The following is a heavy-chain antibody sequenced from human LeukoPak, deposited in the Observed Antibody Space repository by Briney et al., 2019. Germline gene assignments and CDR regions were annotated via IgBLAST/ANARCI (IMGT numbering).Heavy chain of an antibody. CDR1: GFTFSSSP. CDR3: ARGDGYNFFDY. D-gene: IGHD5-24*01. J-gene: IGHJ4*02. Sequence: PGGSLRLSCAASGFTFSSSPMSWVRQAPGKGLEWVSAISSRSPNTYYADSVKGRFTISRDNSKNTLYLQMNSLRAEDTAVYYCARGDGYNFFDYWGQGTLVTVSS. V-gene: IGHV3-23*01. CDR2: ISSRSPNT.